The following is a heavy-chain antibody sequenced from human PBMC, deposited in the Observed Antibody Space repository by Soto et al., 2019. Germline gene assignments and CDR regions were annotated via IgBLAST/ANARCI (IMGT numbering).Heavy chain of an antibody. CDR1: GGIFHGYG. V-gene: IGHV3-33*01. CDR2: IRFDGSNE. D-gene: IGHD1-20*01. Sequence: GGSLRLSCAVPGGIFHGYGMHWVRQAPGKGLEWVAIIRFDGSNEEYADSVKGRFTISRDNSKNTLYLQMNTLGAEDTAVYYCARDGISGSGSRGYIDYWGRGPLGT. J-gene: IGHJ4*03. CDR3: ARDGISGSGSRGYIDY.